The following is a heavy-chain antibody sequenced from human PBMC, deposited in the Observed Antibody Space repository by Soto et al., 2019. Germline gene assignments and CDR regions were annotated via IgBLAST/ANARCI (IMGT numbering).Heavy chain of an antibody. D-gene: IGHD3-10*01. CDR1: GGSFSGYY. CDR3: ARGKGRIYYGSGSYSTGAFDI. CDR2: INHSGST. Sequence: SETLSLTCAVYGGSFSGYYWSWIRQPPGKGLEWIGEINHSGSTNYNPSLKSRVTISVDTSKNQFSLKLSSVTAADTAVYYCARGKGRIYYGSGSYSTGAFDIWGKGTMVTVAS. V-gene: IGHV4-34*01. J-gene: IGHJ3*02.